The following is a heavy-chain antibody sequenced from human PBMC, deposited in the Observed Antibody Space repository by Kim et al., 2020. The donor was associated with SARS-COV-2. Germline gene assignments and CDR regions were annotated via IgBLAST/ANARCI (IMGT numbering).Heavy chain of an antibody. CDR2: IGGSGGST. Sequence: IGGSGGSTYYADSVKGRFTISRDNSKNTLYLQMTSLRAEDTAVYYCANGSWGQGTLVTVSS. J-gene: IGHJ5*02. CDR3: ANGS. V-gene: IGHV3-23*01.